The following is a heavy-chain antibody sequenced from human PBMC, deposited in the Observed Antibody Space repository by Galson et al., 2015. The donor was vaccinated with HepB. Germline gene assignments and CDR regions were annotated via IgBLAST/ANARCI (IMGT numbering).Heavy chain of an antibody. D-gene: IGHD6-13*01. CDR2: ISYDGSNK. V-gene: IGHV3-30*04. CDR3: ARSGYSSSCFDY. Sequence: SLRLSCAASGFTFSSYAMHWVRQAPGKGLEWVAVISYDGSNKYYADSVKGRFTISRDNSKNTLYLQMNSLRAEDTAVYYCARSGYSSSCFDYWGQGTLVTVSS. CDR1: GFTFSSYA. J-gene: IGHJ4*02.